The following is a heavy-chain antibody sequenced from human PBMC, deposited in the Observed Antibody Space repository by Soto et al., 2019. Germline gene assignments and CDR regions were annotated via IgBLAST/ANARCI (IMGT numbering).Heavy chain of an antibody. V-gene: IGHV1-46*01. D-gene: IGHD6-6*01. CDR2: INPSGGST. J-gene: IGHJ5*02. Sequence: GASVKVSCKASGYTFTSYYMHWVRHAPGQGLEWMGIINPSGGSTSYAQKFQGRVTMTRDTSTSTVYMELSSLRSEDTAVYYCARVVPLGKRQGVSAVGWFDPWGQGTLVTVSS. CDR3: ARVVPLGKRQGVSAVGWFDP. CDR1: GYTFTSYY.